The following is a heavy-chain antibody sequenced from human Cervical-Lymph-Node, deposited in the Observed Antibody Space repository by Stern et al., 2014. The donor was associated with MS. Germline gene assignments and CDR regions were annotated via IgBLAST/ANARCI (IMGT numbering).Heavy chain of an antibody. V-gene: IGHV3-53*01. CDR3: AVGSNYFHS. CDR1: GLAVSGSY. CDR2: IYSSGRT. Sequence: EVQLVESGGGLIQPGGSLRLFCAASGLAVSGSYMSWVRQAPGQGLEWVSLIYSSGRTYYSDSVKGRFTISRDNSKNTLFLQMNNLRAEDTAVYYCAVGSNYFHSWGQGTLVTVSS. J-gene: IGHJ5*02. D-gene: IGHD1-26*01.